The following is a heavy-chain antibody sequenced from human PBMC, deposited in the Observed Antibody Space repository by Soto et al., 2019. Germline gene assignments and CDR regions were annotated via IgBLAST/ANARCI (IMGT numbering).Heavy chain of an antibody. J-gene: IGHJ4*02. CDR1: GFTFTSSA. Sequence: SVKVSCKASGFTFTSSAVQWVRQARGQRLEWIGWIVVGSGNTNYAQKFQERVTITRDMSTSTAYMELSSLRSEDTAVYYCAAESDSSGYYGTFDYWGQGTLVTVS. V-gene: IGHV1-58*01. CDR2: IVVGSGNT. CDR3: AAESDSSGYYGTFDY. D-gene: IGHD3-22*01.